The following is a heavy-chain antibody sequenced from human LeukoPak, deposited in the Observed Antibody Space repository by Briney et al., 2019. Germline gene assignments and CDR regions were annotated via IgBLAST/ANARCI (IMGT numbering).Heavy chain of an antibody. J-gene: IGHJ4*02. CDR3: ARDRYYDSSGYYYGGGY. CDR2: INWNGGST. CDR1: GFTFDDYG. Sequence: GGFLRLSCAASGFTFDDYGMSWVRQAPGKGLEWVSGINWNGGSTGYADSVKGRFTISRDNAKNSLYLQMNSLRAEDTAVYYCARDRYYDSSGYYYGGGYWGQGTLVTVSS. D-gene: IGHD3-22*01. V-gene: IGHV3-20*04.